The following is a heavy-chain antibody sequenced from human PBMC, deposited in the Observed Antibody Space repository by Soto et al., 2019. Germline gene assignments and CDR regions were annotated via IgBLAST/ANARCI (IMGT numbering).Heavy chain of an antibody. J-gene: IGHJ4*02. CDR1: GYDFTTYG. V-gene: IGHV1-18*01. Sequence: QVHLVQSGAEVKKPGASVKVSCKGSGYDFTTYGITWVRHAPGQGLEWMAWISAHNGNTDYAQKLQGRVTVTRDTSTSTAYMELRSVRSDDTAMYYCARGRYGDYWGQGALVTVSS. CDR2: ISAHNGNT. D-gene: IGHD1-1*01. CDR3: ARGRYGDY.